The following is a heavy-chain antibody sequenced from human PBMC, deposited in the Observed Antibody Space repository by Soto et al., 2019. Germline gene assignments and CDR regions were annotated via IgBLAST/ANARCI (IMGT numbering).Heavy chain of an antibody. D-gene: IGHD2-8*01. CDR1: GYTFTSYY. J-gene: IGHJ6*03. CDR3: ARDLMVYAPGYYMDV. V-gene: IGHV1-46*03. CDR2: INPSGGST. Sequence: GASVKVSCKASGYTFTSYYMHWVRQAPGQGLEWMGIINPSGGSTSYAQKFQGRVTMTRDTSTSTVYMELSSLRSEDTAVYYCARDLMVYAPGYYMDVWGKGTTVTVSS.